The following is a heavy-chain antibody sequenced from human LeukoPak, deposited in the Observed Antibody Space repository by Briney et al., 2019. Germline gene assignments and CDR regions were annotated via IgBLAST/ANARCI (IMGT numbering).Heavy chain of an antibody. CDR3: ASFDY. J-gene: IGHJ4*02. Sequence: GRSLRLSCAASGFTFSSYGMHWVRQAPGKGLEWMAVIWYDGSNKYYADSVKGRFTISRDNSKNTLYLQMNSLRAEDTAVYYCASFDYWGQGTLVTVSS. V-gene: IGHV3-33*01. CDR1: GFTFSSYG. CDR2: IWYDGSNK.